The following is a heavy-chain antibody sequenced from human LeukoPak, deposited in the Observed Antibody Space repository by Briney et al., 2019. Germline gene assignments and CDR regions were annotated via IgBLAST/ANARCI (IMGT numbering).Heavy chain of an antibody. CDR2: IRYDGTDK. J-gene: IGHJ4*02. Sequence: GGSLRLSCAASGFTFSTYGMHWVRQAPGKGLEWVAFIRYDGTDKYFADSVKGRFTISRDNSKNTLYLQVNSLRSEDTAVYYCAQEWSNGWYYFDYWGQGTLVTVSS. CDR1: GFTFSTYG. V-gene: IGHV3-30*02. CDR3: AQEWSNGWYYFDY. D-gene: IGHD6-19*01.